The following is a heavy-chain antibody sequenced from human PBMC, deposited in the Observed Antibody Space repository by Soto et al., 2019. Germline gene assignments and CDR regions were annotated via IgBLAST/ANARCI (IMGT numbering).Heavy chain of an antibody. J-gene: IGHJ3*02. CDR3: VRGYCSGGVCPDAFNI. Sequence: EVQLVQPGAEVKKPGESLRTSCKAVGYDFGGYWIGWVRQMPGKGLEWMGIIFPGDSDIKYSPSFQGQVTIAADRSITTAYLQWSALKASDTAMYFCVRGYCSGGVCPDAFNIWGQGTMVTVSS. D-gene: IGHD2-8*02. CDR1: GYDFGGYW. CDR2: IFPGDSDI. V-gene: IGHV5-51*03.